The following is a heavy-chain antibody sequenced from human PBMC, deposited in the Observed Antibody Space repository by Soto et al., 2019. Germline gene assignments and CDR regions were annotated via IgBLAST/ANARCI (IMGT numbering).Heavy chain of an antibody. Sequence: SETLSLTCAVYGGSFSGYYWSWIRQPPGKGLEWIGEINHSGSTNYNPSIKSRVTISVDTSKNQFSLKLSSVTAADTAVYFCDRRTGYGDHRDWFDPWGQGILVTVSS. CDR2: INHSGST. J-gene: IGHJ5*02. D-gene: IGHD4-17*01. CDR3: DRRTGYGDHRDWFDP. CDR1: GGSFSGYY. V-gene: IGHV4-34*01.